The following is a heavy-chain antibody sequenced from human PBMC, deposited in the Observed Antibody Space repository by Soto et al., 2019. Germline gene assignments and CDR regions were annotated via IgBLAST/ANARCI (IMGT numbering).Heavy chain of an antibody. Sequence: SVKVSCKASGGTFSSYAISWVRQAPGQGLEWMGGIIPIFGTANYAQKFQGRVTITADESTSTAYMELSSLRSEDTAVYYCARDPPYYYDSSGYNDYWGQGTLVTVSS. D-gene: IGHD3-22*01. CDR3: ARDPPYYYDSSGYNDY. V-gene: IGHV1-69*13. J-gene: IGHJ4*02. CDR2: IIPIFGTA. CDR1: GGTFSSYA.